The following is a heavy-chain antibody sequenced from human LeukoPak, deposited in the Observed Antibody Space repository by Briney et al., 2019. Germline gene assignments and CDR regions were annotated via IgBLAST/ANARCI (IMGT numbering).Heavy chain of an antibody. CDR1: GFTVSSNY. D-gene: IGHD3-22*01. CDR3: ARDGAGRYYDSSAPGY. Sequence: GGSLRLSCAAPGFTVSSNYMSWVRPAPGKGLGWGSVIYSGGSTYYADSVKGRFTISRDNSKNTLYLQMNSLRAEDTAVYYCARDGAGRYYDSSAPGYWGQGTLVTVSS. J-gene: IGHJ4*02. CDR2: IYSGGST. V-gene: IGHV3-66*01.